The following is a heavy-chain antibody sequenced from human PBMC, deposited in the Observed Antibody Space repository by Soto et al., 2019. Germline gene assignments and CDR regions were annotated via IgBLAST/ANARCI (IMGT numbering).Heavy chain of an antibody. CDR2: ISGSGGGT. CDR3: AKMERGYSYGYQGPFDY. D-gene: IGHD5-18*01. V-gene: IGHV3-23*01. CDR1: GFTFSGYA. Sequence: GGALRLSCAASGFTFSGYAMSWVRQAPGKGQEWVSAISGSGGGTYYADSVKGRFTISRDNSKNTLYLQMNRLKAEDTAVYYCAKMERGYSYGYQGPFDYWGQGT. J-gene: IGHJ4*02.